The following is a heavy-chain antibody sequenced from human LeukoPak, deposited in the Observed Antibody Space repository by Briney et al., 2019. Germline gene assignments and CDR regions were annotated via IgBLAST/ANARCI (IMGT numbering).Heavy chain of an antibody. CDR3: ARVEWYYYDSSGYSA. J-gene: IGHJ4*02. CDR1: GVTFSSYE. V-gene: IGHV3-48*03. CDR2: ISSSGSTI. Sequence: PGGSLRLSCAASGVTFSSYEMNWVRQAPGKGLEWVSYISSSGSTIYYADSVKGRFTISRDNAKNSLYLQTNSLRAEDTAVYYCARVEWYYYDSSGYSAWGQGTLVTVSS. D-gene: IGHD3-22*01.